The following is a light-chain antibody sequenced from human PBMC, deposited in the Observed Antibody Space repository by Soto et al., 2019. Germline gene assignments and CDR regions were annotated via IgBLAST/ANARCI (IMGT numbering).Light chain of an antibody. CDR3: QQYYSYPYT. J-gene: IGKJ2*01. V-gene: IGKV1-8*01. CDR2: AAS. Sequence: AIRMTQSPSSFSASTGDRVTITCRASQGISSYLAWYQQKPGKAPKLLIYAASTLQSGVPSRFRGSGSGTDFTVTISCLQSEDFATYYCQQYYSYPYTFGQGTKLEIK. CDR1: QGISSY.